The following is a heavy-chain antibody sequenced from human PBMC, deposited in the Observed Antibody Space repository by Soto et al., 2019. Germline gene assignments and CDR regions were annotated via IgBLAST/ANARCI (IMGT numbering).Heavy chain of an antibody. CDR2: IIPYYNTL. D-gene: IGHD6-13*01. Sequence: QAQVVQSGAEVRKPGSSVKLTCKASEGTFNSYAIAWVRQAPGQGLEWMGGIIPYYNTLNYAQKFQDRVTITADDSTNTVYMELSSLRSDDTAVYFCASGASRWYPYCFDSWAQGTLVTVSS. CDR3: ASGASRWYPYCFDS. J-gene: IGHJ4*02. V-gene: IGHV1-69*01. CDR1: EGTFNSYA.